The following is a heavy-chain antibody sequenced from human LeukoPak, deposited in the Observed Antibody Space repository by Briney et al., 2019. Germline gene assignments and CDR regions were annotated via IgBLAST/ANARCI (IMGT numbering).Heavy chain of an antibody. CDR1: GGSFSGCY. CDR3: ARVYCSSTSCYNWFDP. D-gene: IGHD2-2*01. CDR2: INHSGST. J-gene: IGHJ5*02. V-gene: IGHV4-34*01. Sequence: PSETLSLTCAVYGGSFSGCYWSWIRQPPGKGLEWIGEINHSGSTNYNPSLKSRVTISVDTSKNQFSLKLSSVTAADTAVYYCARVYCSSTSCYNWFDPWGQGTLVTVSS.